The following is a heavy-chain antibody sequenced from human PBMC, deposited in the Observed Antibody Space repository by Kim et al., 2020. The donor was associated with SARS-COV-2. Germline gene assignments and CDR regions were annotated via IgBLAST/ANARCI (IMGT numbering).Heavy chain of an antibody. CDR3: ARERRYFDWLLGGWFDP. D-gene: IGHD3-9*01. Sequence: LKIRVTIPVDKSKNQFSLKLSSVTAADTAVYYCARERRYFDWLLGGWFDPWGQGTLVTVSS. V-gene: IGHV4-4*02. J-gene: IGHJ5*02.